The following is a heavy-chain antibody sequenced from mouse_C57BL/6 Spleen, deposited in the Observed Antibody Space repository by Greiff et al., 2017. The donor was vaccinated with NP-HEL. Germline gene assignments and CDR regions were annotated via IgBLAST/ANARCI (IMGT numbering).Heavy chain of an antibody. CDR3: AKGYYGSSPSFDY. V-gene: IGHV1-20*01. CDR1: GYSFTGYF. Sequence: EVKLQESGPELVKPGDSVKISCKASGYSFTGYFMNWVMQSHGKSLEWIGRINPYNGDTFYNQKFKGKATLTVDKSSSTAHMELRSLTSEDSAVYYCAKGYYGSSPSFDYWGQGTTLTVSS. J-gene: IGHJ2*01. D-gene: IGHD1-1*01. CDR2: INPYNGDT.